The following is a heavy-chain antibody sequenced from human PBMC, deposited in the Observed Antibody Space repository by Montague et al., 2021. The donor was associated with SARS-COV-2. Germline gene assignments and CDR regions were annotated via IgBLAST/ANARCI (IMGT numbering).Heavy chain of an antibody. D-gene: IGHD5-12*01. J-gene: IGHJ3*02. Sequence: TLSLTCTVSGGSISSGSYYWSWIRQPAGQGLEWIGRLYTSGSTYYNPSLKSRVTISVDTSKNQFSLKLSSVTAADTAVYYCASLSWLRCVFDIWGQGTVVTVSS. CDR3: ASLSWLRCVFDI. V-gene: IGHV4-61*02. CDR1: GGSISSGSYY. CDR2: LYTSGST.